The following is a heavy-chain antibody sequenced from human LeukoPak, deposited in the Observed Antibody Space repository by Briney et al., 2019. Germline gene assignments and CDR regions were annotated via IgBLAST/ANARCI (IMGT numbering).Heavy chain of an antibody. Sequence: PGGSLRLSCAASGFTFSSYSMNGVRQAQGRGLEWVASISSSSSYISDEDSVKGRFTISRDNAKNSLYLQMNSLRAEDTAVYYCARVQQTGYSTGFDYWGQGTLVTVSS. CDR3: ARVQQTGYSTGFDY. J-gene: IGHJ4*02. CDR1: GFTFSSYS. CDR2: ISSSSSYI. V-gene: IGHV3-21*01. D-gene: IGHD6-25*01.